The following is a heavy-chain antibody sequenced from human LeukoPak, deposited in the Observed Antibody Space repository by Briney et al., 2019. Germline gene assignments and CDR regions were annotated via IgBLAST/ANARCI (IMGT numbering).Heavy chain of an antibody. CDR1: GYTFTSYY. Sequence: ASVKVSCKASGYTFTSYYMHWVRQAPGQGLEWMGIINPSGGSTSYAQKFQSRVTMTEDTSTDTAYMELSSLRSEDTAVYYCATGYSSGWYLSYWGQGTLVTVSS. D-gene: IGHD6-19*01. V-gene: IGHV1-46*01. CDR3: ATGYSSGWYLSY. CDR2: INPSGGST. J-gene: IGHJ4*02.